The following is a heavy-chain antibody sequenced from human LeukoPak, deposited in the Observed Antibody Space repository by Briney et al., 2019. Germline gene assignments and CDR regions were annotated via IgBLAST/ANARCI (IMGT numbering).Heavy chain of an antibody. V-gene: IGHV3-30*18. J-gene: IGHJ4*02. Sequence: GGSLRLSCAASGFTFSSYGMHWVRQAPGKGLEWVAVISYDGSNKYCADSVKGRFTISRDNSKNTLYLQMNSLRAEDTAVYYCAKQQWLGYFDYWGQGTLVTVSS. CDR3: AKQQWLGYFDY. CDR2: ISYDGSNK. CDR1: GFTFSSYG. D-gene: IGHD6-19*01.